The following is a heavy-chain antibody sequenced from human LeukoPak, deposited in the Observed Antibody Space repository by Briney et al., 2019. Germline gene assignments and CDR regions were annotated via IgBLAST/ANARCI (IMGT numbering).Heavy chain of an antibody. J-gene: IGHJ4*02. V-gene: IGHV4-34*01. CDR2: INHSGST. CDR3: ARGVHCSSTSCPRATSYFDY. D-gene: IGHD2-2*01. CDR1: GGSFSGYY. Sequence: SETLSPTCAVYGGSFSGYYWSWIRQPPGKGLEWIGEINHSGSTNYNPSLKSRVTISVDTSKNQFSLKLSSVTAADTAVYYCARGVHCSSTSCPRATSYFDYWGQGTLVTVSS.